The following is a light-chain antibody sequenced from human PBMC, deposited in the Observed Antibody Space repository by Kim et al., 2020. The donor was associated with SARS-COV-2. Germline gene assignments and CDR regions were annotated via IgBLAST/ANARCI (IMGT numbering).Light chain of an antibody. CDR1: DSNIEKHR. Sequence: GQKVTTTRSGRDSNIEKHRVSWYQQHPGTAPNLLIYYDNKRPSELPDRFSGSKAGTSATLGITGLQTGDEADDYCGTWDSSLSAGRFGGGTQLTVL. V-gene: IGLV1-51*01. J-gene: IGLJ3*02. CDR2: YDN. CDR3: GTWDSSLSAGR.